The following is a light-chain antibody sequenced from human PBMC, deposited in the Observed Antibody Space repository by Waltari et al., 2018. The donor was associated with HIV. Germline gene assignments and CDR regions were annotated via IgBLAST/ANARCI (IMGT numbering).Light chain of an antibody. CDR3: QSYDSSLSGPWV. V-gene: IGLV1-40*01. CDR1: RSNIGAGFD. CDR2: GNS. Sequence: HSVLTQPPSVSGAPGPRVTISCTGLRSNIGAGFDAHWYQQLPGTAPKLLIYGNSNRPSGVPDRFSGSKSGTSASLAITGLQAEDEADYYCQSYDSSLSGPWVFGGGTKLTVL. J-gene: IGLJ3*02.